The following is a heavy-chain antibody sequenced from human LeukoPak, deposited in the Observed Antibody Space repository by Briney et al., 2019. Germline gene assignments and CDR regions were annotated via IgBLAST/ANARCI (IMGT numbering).Heavy chain of an antibody. CDR2: ISYDGSNK. CDR1: GFTFSSYG. J-gene: IGHJ4*02. V-gene: IGHV3-30*03. CDR3: ARVYGDYEQAIDY. D-gene: IGHD4-17*01. Sequence: PGRSLRLSCAASGFTFSSYGMHWVRQAPGKGLEWVAVISYDGSNKYYADSVKGRFTISRDNSKNTLYLQMSSLRAEDTAVYYCARVYGDYEQAIDYWGQGTLVTVSS.